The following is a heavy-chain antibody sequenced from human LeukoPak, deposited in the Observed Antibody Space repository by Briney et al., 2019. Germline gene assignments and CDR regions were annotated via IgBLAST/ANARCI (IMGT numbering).Heavy chain of an antibody. J-gene: IGHJ6*02. D-gene: IGHD3-3*01. CDR1: GFTFSSFS. V-gene: IGHV3-21*04. CDR2: ISSSSSYI. Sequence: GGSLRLSCAASGFTFSSFSMNWVRQAPGKGLEWVSSISSSSSYIYYADSVKGRFTISRDNAKNSLFLQMNSLRAEDTAVYYCARARITIFGVVINPYYYYGMNVWGQGTTVTVSS. CDR3: ARARITIFGVVINPYYYYGMNV.